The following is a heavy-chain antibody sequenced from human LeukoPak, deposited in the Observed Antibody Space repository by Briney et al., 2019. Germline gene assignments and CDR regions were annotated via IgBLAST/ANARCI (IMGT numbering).Heavy chain of an antibody. Sequence: GGSLRLSCAASGFTFSSYSMNWVRQAPGKGLEWVSSISSSSSYIYYADSVKGRFTISRDNDKNSLYLQMNSLRVEDTAVYYCARDLVSYKSFDYWGQGTLVTVSS. D-gene: IGHD2-8*01. J-gene: IGHJ4*02. V-gene: IGHV3-21*01. CDR3: ARDLVSYKSFDY. CDR2: ISSSSSYI. CDR1: GFTFSSYS.